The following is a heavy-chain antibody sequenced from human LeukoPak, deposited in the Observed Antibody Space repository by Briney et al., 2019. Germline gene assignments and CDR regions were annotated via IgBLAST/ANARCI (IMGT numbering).Heavy chain of an antibody. Sequence: GGSLRLSCAASGFTFSSYSMNWVRQAPGKGLEWVSFISSSSNYIHYADSVKGRFTISRDNAKNSLFLQMNSLRAEDTAVYYCARGSAEFDYWGQGTLVTVSS. CDR3: ARGSAEFDY. J-gene: IGHJ4*02. CDR1: GFTFSSYS. CDR2: ISSSSNYI. V-gene: IGHV3-21*01.